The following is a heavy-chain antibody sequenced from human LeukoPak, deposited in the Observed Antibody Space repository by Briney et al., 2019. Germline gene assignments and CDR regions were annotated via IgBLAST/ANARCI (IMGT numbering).Heavy chain of an antibody. Sequence: KPSETLSLTCTVSGGSISSYYWSWIRQPPGKGLEWIGYIYYSGSTNYNPSLKSRVTISVDTSKNQFSLKLSSVTAADTAVYYCAREGVAVRGVFDYWGQGTLVTVSS. CDR2: IYYSGST. J-gene: IGHJ4*02. D-gene: IGHD3-10*01. CDR3: AREGVAVRGVFDY. CDR1: GGSISSYY. V-gene: IGHV4-59*01.